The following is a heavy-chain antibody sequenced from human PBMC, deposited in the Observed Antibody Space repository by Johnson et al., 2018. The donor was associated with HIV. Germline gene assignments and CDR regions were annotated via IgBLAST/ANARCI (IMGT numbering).Heavy chain of an antibody. J-gene: IGHJ3*02. D-gene: IGHD1-26*01. CDR3: AKGDGIVGGSDAFDI. Sequence: QVQLVESGEGLVQPGGSLRLSCAGSGYIFRNYWMHWVRQAPGKGLEWVAVVWSDGNNRYYADSVKGRFTISRDNPKNTLYLQMSSLRAEDTAVYYCAKGDGIVGGSDAFDIWGQGTMVTVSS. CDR2: VWSDGNNR. CDR1: GYIFRNYW. V-gene: IGHV3-33*06.